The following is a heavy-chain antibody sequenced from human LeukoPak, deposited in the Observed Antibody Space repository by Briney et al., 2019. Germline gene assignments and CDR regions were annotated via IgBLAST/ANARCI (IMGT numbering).Heavy chain of an antibody. V-gene: IGHV1-2*02. CDR3: AKGSGYYAYYFDY. J-gene: IGHJ4*02. CDR1: GYTFTSYG. Sequence: ASVKVSYKASGYTFTSYGISWVRQAPGQGLEWMGWINPNSGGTNYAQKFQGRVTMTRDTSISTAYVELSRLRSDDTAVYYCAKGSGYYAYYFDYWGQGTLVTVSS. D-gene: IGHD3-22*01. CDR2: INPNSGGT.